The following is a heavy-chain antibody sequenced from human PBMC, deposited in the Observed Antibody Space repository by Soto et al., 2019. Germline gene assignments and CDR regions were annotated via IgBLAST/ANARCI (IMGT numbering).Heavy chain of an antibody. CDR3: ASGGAAAGTQRAFDI. Sequence: GASVKVSCKASGYTFTSYGISWVRQAPLRGLEWMGWISAYNGNTNYAQKLQGRVTMTTDTSTSTAYMELRSLRSDDTAVYYCASGGAAAGTQRAFDIWGQGTMVTVS. CDR1: GYTFTSYG. D-gene: IGHD6-13*01. V-gene: IGHV1-18*01. J-gene: IGHJ3*02. CDR2: ISAYNGNT.